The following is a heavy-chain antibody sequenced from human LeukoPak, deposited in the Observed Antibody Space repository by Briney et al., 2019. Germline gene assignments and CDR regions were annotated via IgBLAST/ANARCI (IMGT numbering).Heavy chain of an antibody. Sequence: SVMVSCKASGGTFSSYAISWVRQAPGQGLEWMGGIIPIFGTANYAQKFQGRVTITADESTSTAYMELSSLRSEDTAVYYCASLNVAAAGMVDYWGQGTLVTVSS. CDR3: ASLNVAAAGMVDY. D-gene: IGHD6-13*01. CDR1: GGTFSSYA. J-gene: IGHJ4*02. V-gene: IGHV1-69*13. CDR2: IIPIFGTA.